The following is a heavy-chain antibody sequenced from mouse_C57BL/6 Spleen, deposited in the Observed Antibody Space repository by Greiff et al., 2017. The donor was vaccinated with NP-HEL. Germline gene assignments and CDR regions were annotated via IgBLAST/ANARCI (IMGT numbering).Heavy chain of an antibody. CDR2: IYPGDGDT. J-gene: IGHJ2*01. D-gene: IGHD1-1*01. Sequence: QVQLQQSGPELVKPGASVKISCKASGYAFSSSWMNWVKQRPGKGLEWIGRIYPGDGDTNYNGKFKGKATLTADKSSSTAYMQLSSLTSEDSAVYFCARGGFLTTVVEEAWFDYWGQGTTLTVSS. CDR3: ARGGFLTTVVEEAWFDY. V-gene: IGHV1-82*01. CDR1: GYAFSSSW.